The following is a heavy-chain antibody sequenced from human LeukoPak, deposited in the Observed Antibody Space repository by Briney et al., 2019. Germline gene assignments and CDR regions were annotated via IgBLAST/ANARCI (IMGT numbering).Heavy chain of an antibody. CDR2: IGTVGDT. Sequence: GGSLRLSCAASGFTFSLYDMHWVRQATGKSLEWVSGIGTVGDTYHADSVKGRFTISRENAKNSLSLQMDSLRAGDTAVYYCTRDLREGTTPDASDIWGQGTMVTVSS. D-gene: IGHD1-7*01. J-gene: IGHJ3*02. V-gene: IGHV3-13*01. CDR3: TRDLREGTTPDASDI. CDR1: GFTFSLYD.